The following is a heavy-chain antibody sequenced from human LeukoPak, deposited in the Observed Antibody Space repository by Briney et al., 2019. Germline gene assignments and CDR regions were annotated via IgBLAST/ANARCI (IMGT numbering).Heavy chain of an antibody. CDR1: GGTFSSYA. D-gene: IGHD1-26*01. Sequence: SVKVSCKASGGTFSSYAISWVRQAPGQGLEWMGGIIPIFGTANYAQKFQGRVTITADKSTSTAYMELSSLRSEDTAVYYCATALYSGSYIRYFDYWGQGPLVTVSS. V-gene: IGHV1-69*06. CDR3: ATALYSGSYIRYFDY. CDR2: IIPIFGTA. J-gene: IGHJ4*02.